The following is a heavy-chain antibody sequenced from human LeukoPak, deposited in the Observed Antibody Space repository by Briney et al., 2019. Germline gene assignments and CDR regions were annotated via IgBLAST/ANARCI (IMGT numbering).Heavy chain of an antibody. V-gene: IGHV3-23*01. J-gene: IGHJ4*02. CDR2: LSGNSRET. CDR3: ASHSTRGTFDY. D-gene: IGHD2-2*01. CDR1: GFTFSAHA. Sequence: GGSLRLSCVGSGFTFSAHAMTWGRRAPGRGLEWVSTLSGNSRETFYADSVRGRFTISRDNSKNTLYLQMNSLRAEDTAVYYCASHSTRGTFDYWGQGTLVTVSS.